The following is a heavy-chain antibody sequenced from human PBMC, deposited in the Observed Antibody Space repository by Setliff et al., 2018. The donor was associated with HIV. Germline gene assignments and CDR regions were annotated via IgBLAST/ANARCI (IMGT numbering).Heavy chain of an antibody. CDR2: IGWNSGSK. CDR3: AKAKWELSDSPFFDY. CDR1: GFTFSNYA. D-gene: IGHD1-26*01. Sequence: SLKISCAASGFTFSNYAMHWVRQAPGKGLEWVSGIGWNSGSKGYADSVKGRFTISRDNAKNSLYLQMNSLRAEDMAFHYCAKAKWELSDSPFFDYWGQGTLVTVSS. J-gene: IGHJ4*02. V-gene: IGHV3-9*03.